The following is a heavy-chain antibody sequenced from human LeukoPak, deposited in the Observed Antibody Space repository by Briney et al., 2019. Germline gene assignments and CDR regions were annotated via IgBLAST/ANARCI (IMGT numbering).Heavy chain of an antibody. CDR1: GFTFSSHA. V-gene: IGHV3-64D*08. J-gene: IGHJ4*02. Sequence: PGGSLRLSCSAAGFTFSSHAMHWVRQAPGKGLEYVSTINDDGGLTYYADSVRGRFTISRDNSKNTLYLQMNTLRPEDTAVYHCLKGGWATIGPPKDWGQGTLVTVSS. CDR3: LKGGWATIGPPKD. D-gene: IGHD5-24*01. CDR2: INDDGGLT.